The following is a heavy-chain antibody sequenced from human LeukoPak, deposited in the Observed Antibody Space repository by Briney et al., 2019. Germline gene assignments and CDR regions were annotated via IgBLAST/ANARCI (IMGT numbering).Heavy chain of an antibody. CDR2: IYTSGST. CDR3: ARGPYSYDSSGYYSYYMDV. J-gene: IGHJ6*03. CDR1: GYSISSGYY. V-gene: IGHV4-61*02. Sequence: PSETLSLTCTVSGYSISSGYYWGWIRQPAGQGLEWIGRIYTSGSTNYNPSLKSRVTISVDTSKNQFSLKLRSVTAADTAVYHCARGPYSYDSSGYYSYYMDVWGKGTTVTVSS. D-gene: IGHD3-22*01.